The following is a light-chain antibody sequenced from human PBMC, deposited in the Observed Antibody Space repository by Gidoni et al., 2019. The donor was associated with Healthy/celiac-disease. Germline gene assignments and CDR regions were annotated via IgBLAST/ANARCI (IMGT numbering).Light chain of an antibody. J-gene: IGKJ4*01. CDR2: AAS. Sequence: IQMTQSPSSLSASVGDRVTITCRASQSISSYLNWYQRKPGKAPKLLIYAASSLQSGVTSRLSGSGYGTDFTLTISSLQPEDFATYYCQQSYSTPLTFGGGTKVEIK. V-gene: IGKV1-39*01. CDR1: QSISSY. CDR3: QQSYSTPLT.